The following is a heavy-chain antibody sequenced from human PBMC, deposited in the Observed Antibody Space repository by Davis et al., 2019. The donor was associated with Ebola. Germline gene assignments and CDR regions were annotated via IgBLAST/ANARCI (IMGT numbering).Heavy chain of an antibody. J-gene: IGHJ3*02. V-gene: IGHV4-30-4*01. Sequence: MPSETLSLTCSVSGDSISSGNYYWSWIRQPPGKGLEWIGYIYYSGSTYYNPSLKSRVTLSVDTSKNQFSLKLTSVTAADTAVYYCARGGGSHAFDIWGQGTMVTVSS. CDR3: ARGGGSHAFDI. CDR1: GDSISSGNYY. D-gene: IGHD2-15*01. CDR2: IYYSGST.